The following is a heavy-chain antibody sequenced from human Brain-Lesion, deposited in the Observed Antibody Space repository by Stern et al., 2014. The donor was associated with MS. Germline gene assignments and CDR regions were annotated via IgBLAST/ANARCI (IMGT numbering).Heavy chain of an antibody. Sequence: VQLVESGSGLVKPSQTLSLTCAVSDDSLNSVVYSWSWIRQPPGKGLEWIGYIYHSGSSYFSPSLKRRVTISVDRSKTQFSLKLSSVTAADTAVYYCARGDHRNSYDSSGYYYFVFDVWGQGTMVTVSS. CDR1: DDSLNSVVYS. J-gene: IGHJ3*01. V-gene: IGHV4-30-2*01. CDR2: IYHSGSS. CDR3: ARGDHRNSYDSSGYYYFVFDV. D-gene: IGHD3-22*01.